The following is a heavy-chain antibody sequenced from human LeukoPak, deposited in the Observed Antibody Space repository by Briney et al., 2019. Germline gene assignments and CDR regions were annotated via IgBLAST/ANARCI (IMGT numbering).Heavy chain of an antibody. CDR1: GFTFSSYS. Sequence: GGSLRLSCAASGFTFSSYSMNWVRQAPGKGLEWVSFISSRSSYIYYADSVKGRFTISRDNANNSLYLHMNSLRAEDTAVYYCASFRDYSNCNWGQGSLVTVSS. CDR3: ASFRDYSNCN. CDR2: ISSRSSYI. J-gene: IGHJ4*02. D-gene: IGHD4-11*01. V-gene: IGHV3-21*01.